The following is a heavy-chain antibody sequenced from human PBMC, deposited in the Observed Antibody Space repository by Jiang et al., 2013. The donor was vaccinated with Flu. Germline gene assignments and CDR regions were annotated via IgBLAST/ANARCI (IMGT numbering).Heavy chain of an antibody. CDR1: GFTFDDYA. J-gene: IGHJ4*02. V-gene: IGHV3-9*01. CDR2: ISWNSGSI. Sequence: VQLLESGGGLVQPGRSLRLSCAASGFTFDDYAMHWVRQAPGKGLEWVSGISWNSGSIGYADSVKGRFTISRDNAKNSLYLQMNSLRAEDTALYYCAKDMGYDFWTLDYWGQGTLVTVSS. CDR3: AKDMGYDFWTLDY. D-gene: IGHD3-3*01.